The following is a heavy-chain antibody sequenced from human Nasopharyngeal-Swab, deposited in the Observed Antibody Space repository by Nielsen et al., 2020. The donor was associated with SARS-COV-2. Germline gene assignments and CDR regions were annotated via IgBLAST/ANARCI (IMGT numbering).Heavy chain of an antibody. CDR3: ASARIPVPDAFDI. CDR1: GYTFTSYG. CDR2: ISAYNGNT. Sequence: ASVKVSCQASGYTFTSYGISWVRQAPGQGLEWMGWISAYNGNTNYAPKLQGRVTMTTDTSTSTAYMELRSLRSDDTAVYYCASARIPVPDAFDIWGQGTMVTVSS. D-gene: IGHD2-15*01. J-gene: IGHJ3*02. V-gene: IGHV1-18*01.